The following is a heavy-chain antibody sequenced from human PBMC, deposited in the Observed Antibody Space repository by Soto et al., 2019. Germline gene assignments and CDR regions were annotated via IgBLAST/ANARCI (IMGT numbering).Heavy chain of an antibody. D-gene: IGHD5-18*01. CDR2: ISYDGSNK. J-gene: IGHJ4*02. V-gene: IGHV3-30*18. CDR1: GFTFSSYG. Sequence: GGSLRLSCAASGFTFSSYGMHWVRQAPGKGLEWVAVISYDGSNKYYADSVKGRFTISRDNSKNTLYLQMNSLRAEDTAVYYCAKSPGRLRRYFDYWGQGTLVTVSS. CDR3: AKSPGRLRRYFDY.